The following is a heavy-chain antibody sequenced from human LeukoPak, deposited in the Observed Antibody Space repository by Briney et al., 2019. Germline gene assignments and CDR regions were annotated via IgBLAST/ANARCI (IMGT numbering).Heavy chain of an antibody. CDR2: ISHSGSSI. J-gene: IGHJ4*02. CDR1: GFTFSSYE. V-gene: IGHV3-23*01. Sequence: PGGSLRLSCAASGFTFSSYEMNWVRQAPGKGLEWVSGISHSGSSIYYADSVKGRSTISRDNSKNTLYLQMDRLRVEDTAVYYCAMALDYWGQGTLVTVSS. CDR3: AMALDY.